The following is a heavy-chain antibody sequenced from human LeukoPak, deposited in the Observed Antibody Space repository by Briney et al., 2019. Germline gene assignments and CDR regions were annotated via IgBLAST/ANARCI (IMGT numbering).Heavy chain of an antibody. V-gene: IGHV3-30*02. Sequence: GGSLRLSCAASGFTFTSYGMHWVRQAPGKGLEWVAFIRYDGSYKYYADSVKGRFTISRDNSKNTLYLQMNSLRPDDTAVYYCAKQFGYWGQGTLVTVSS. D-gene: IGHD3-10*01. CDR1: GFTFTSYG. CDR3: AKQFGY. J-gene: IGHJ4*02. CDR2: IRYDGSYK.